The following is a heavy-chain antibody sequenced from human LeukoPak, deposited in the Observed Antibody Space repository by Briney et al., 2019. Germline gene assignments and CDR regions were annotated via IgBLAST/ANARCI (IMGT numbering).Heavy chain of an antibody. CDR3: ARGYSGSKRDAFDI. CDR1: GYTFTNYY. J-gene: IGHJ3*02. V-gene: IGHV1-46*01. Sequence: ASVKVSCKASGYTFTNYYMHWIRQAPGQGLEWMGVINPSGGSTTYAQKFQGRVTMTRNTSISTAYMELSSLRSEDTAVYYCARGYSGSKRDAFDIWGQGTMVTVSS. D-gene: IGHD1-26*01. CDR2: INPSGGST.